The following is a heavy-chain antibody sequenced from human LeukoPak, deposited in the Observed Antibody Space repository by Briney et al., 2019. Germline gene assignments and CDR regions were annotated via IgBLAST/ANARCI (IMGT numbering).Heavy chain of an antibody. V-gene: IGHV1-69*05. CDR2: IIPIFGTA. CDR1: GGTFSSYA. D-gene: IGHD5-24*01. Sequence: ASVKVSCKASGGTFSSYAISWVRQAPGQGLEWMGGIIPIFGTANYAQKFQGRVTITTDESTSTAYMELSSLRSEDTAVYYCASGGRDGLRAYYYYYMDVWGKGTTVTVSS. J-gene: IGHJ6*03. CDR3: ASGGRDGLRAYYYYYMDV.